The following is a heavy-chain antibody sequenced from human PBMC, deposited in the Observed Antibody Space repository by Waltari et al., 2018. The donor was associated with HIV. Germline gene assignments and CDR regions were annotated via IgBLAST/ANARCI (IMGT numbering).Heavy chain of an antibody. Sequence: QVQLVESGGGVVQPGRSLRLSCAASGFTFSSSGMHRVRQAPGNGLAWVAVISYDGSSKYSADAVKGRFTISRDNSKNTLYLQMNSLRAEDTAVYYCAKDREYYDKSGYYKIDYWGQGTLVTVSS. CDR3: AKDREYYDKSGYYKIDY. CDR2: ISYDGSSK. D-gene: IGHD3-22*01. V-gene: IGHV3-30*18. J-gene: IGHJ4*02. CDR1: GFTFSSSG.